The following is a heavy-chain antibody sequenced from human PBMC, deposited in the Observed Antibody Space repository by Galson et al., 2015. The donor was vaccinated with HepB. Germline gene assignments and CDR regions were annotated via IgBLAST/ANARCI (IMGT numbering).Heavy chain of an antibody. V-gene: IGHV7-4-1*02. J-gene: IGHJ4*02. Sequence: SGYTFTTYAMNWVRQAPGQGLEWMGWINTNTGNPTYAQGFTGRFVFSLDTSVSTAYLQISSLKAEDTAVYYCARDPGYCSGGSCYSRRFYYFDYWGQGTLVTVSS. D-gene: IGHD2-15*01. CDR2: INTNTGNP. CDR3: ARDPGYCSGGSCYSRRFYYFDY. CDR1: GYTFTTYA.